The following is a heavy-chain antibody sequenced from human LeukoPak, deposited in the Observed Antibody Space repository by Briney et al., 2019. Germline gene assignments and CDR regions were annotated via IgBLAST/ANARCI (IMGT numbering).Heavy chain of an antibody. CDR3: ARHLADVGSY. J-gene: IGHJ4*02. CDR1: GFTVSSNY. CDR2: IYSGGST. Sequence: RGCLRLSCAPSGFTVSSNYMSWVRQAPGEGLGWVSVIYSGGSTYYADSVKGRFTIYRDNSKNTLYLKMNSLRAKDTAVYYCARHLADVGSYWGQGTLVTVSS. D-gene: IGHD1-26*01. V-gene: IGHV3-66*04.